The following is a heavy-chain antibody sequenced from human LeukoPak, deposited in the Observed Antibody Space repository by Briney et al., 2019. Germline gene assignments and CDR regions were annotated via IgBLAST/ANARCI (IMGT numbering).Heavy chain of an antibody. CDR2: IWYDGSNK. Sequence: GGSLRLSCAASGFTFSTYGMHWVRQAPGKGLEWVAVIWYDGSNKYYADSVKGRFTISRDNSKNTLYLQMNSLRAEDTAVYYCAKGPGRGTPDAFDIWGQGTMVTVSS. J-gene: IGHJ3*02. CDR3: AKGPGRGTPDAFDI. CDR1: GFTFSTYG. D-gene: IGHD3-10*01. V-gene: IGHV3-33*06.